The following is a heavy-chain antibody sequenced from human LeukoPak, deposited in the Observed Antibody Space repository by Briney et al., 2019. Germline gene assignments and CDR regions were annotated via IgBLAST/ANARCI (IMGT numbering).Heavy chain of an antibody. CDR3: AKAGIAAAGPYYYYYYMDV. CDR2: ISGSGGST. CDR1: GFTFSSYA. J-gene: IGHJ6*03. V-gene: IGHV3-23*01. D-gene: IGHD6-13*01. Sequence: GGSLRLSCAASGFTFSSYAMSWVRQAPGKGLEWVSAISGSGGSTYYADSVKGRFTISGDNSKNTLYLQMNSLRAEDTAVYYCAKAGIAAAGPYYYYYYMDVWGKGTTVTVSS.